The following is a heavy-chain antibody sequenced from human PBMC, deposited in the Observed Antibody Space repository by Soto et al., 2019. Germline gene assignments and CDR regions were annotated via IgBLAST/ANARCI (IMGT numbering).Heavy chain of an antibody. J-gene: IGHJ5*02. D-gene: IGHD2-8*02. CDR3: ARGHWSYRFAN. CDR1: GESPNYFY. Sequence: QVQLRQWGAGLLKPSETLSLTCAVYGESPNYFYWSWIRQAPGKGLEGIGEFYDGGGITSNPSLKSQVNISATRSSHQFSLKMTSVTAADTAIYYCARGHWSYRFANWGQGNLGIVAS. CDR2: FYDGGGI. V-gene: IGHV4-34*01.